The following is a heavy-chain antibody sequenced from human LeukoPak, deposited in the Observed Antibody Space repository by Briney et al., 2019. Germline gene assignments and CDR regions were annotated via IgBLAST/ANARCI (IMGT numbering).Heavy chain of an antibody. J-gene: IGHJ4*02. V-gene: IGHV1-2*02. CDR3: ARAGVVARIKYYFDY. CDR2: INPNSGGT. D-gene: IGHD2-15*01. Sequence: ASVKVSCKASGYTFTGYYMHWVRQAPGQGLEWMGWINPNSGGTNYAQKFQGRVTMTRDTSISTAYMELSRLRSDDTAVYYCARAGVVARIKYYFDYWGQGTLVTVSS. CDR1: GYTFTGYY.